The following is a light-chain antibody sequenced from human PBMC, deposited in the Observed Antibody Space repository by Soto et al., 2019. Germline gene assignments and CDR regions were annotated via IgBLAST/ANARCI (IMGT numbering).Light chain of an antibody. CDR1: QSVYNN. V-gene: IGKV3D-15*01. CDR3: QQYNSWPLT. Sequence: EVVMTQSPATLSVSPGERATLSCRTSQSVYNNLAWYLQKPGQAPRLLISAPSTRATGIPARFSGSGSGTEFTLTINSLQSEDFAVYYCQQYNSWPLTFGGGTKVEIK. CDR2: APS. J-gene: IGKJ4*01.